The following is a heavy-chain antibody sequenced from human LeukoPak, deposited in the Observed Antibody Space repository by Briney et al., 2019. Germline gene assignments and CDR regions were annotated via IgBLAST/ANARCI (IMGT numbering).Heavy chain of an antibody. CDR1: VGSISSSSYY. J-gene: IGHJ5*02. V-gene: IGHV4-39*01. D-gene: IGHD4-11*01. CDR2: TYYSGST. CDR3: ARHYGAYSNYGTFDP. Sequence: SETLSLTCTVSVGSISSSSYYWGWIRHPPGKGLEWIGSTYYSGSTYYNPSLKSRVTISVDTSKNQFSLKLSSVTAADTAVYYCARHYGAYSNYGTFDPWGQGTLVTVSS.